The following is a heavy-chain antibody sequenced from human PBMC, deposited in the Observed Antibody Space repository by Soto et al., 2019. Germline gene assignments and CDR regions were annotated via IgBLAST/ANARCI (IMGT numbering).Heavy chain of an antibody. J-gene: IGHJ4*02. CDR2: IKSKTDGGTT. CDR1: GFTFSNAW. V-gene: IGHV3-15*07. CDR3: TLSRGTYDYVWGSPPDY. D-gene: IGHD3-16*01. Sequence: GGSLRLSCAASGFTFSNAWMNWVRQAPGKGLEWVGRIKSKTDGGTTDYAAPVKGRFTISRDDSKNTLYLQMNSLKTEDTAVYYCTLSRGTYDYVWGSPPDYWGQGTLVTVSS.